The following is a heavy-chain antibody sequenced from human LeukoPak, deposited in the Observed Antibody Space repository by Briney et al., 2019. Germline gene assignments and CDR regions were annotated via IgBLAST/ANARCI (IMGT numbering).Heavy chain of an antibody. CDR1: GGSISSSSYY. Sequence: PETLSLTCTVSGGSISSSSYYWGWIRQPPGKGLEWIGSTYYSGSTYYNPSLKSRVTISVDTSKNQFSLKLSSVTAADTAVYYCARHVVDTAMVFYDNWFDPWGQGTLVTVSS. CDR3: ARHVVDTAMVFYDNWFDP. V-gene: IGHV4-39*01. J-gene: IGHJ5*02. CDR2: TYYSGST. D-gene: IGHD5-18*01.